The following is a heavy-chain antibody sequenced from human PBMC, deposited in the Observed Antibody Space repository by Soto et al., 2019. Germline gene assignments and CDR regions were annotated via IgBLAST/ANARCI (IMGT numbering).Heavy chain of an antibody. CDR2: MNSNSGNT. D-gene: IGHD2-21*02. V-gene: IGHV1-8*01. CDR3: GSTYYNPSLKSRVTISVDTSKNQFSLKLSSVTAADTAVYYCAREGGVLRYFDWLAGLVHYYYGMDV. CDR1: GYTFTSYD. Sequence: ASVKVSCKASGYTFTSYDINWVRQATGQGLEWMGWMNSNSGNTGYAQKFQGRVTMTRDTSMSTAYMELSSLRSDDTAVYYSGSTYYNPSLKSRVTISVDTSKNQFSLKLSSVTAADTAVYYCAREGGVLRYFDWLAGLVHYYYGMDVWGQGTMVTVSS. J-gene: IGHJ6*02.